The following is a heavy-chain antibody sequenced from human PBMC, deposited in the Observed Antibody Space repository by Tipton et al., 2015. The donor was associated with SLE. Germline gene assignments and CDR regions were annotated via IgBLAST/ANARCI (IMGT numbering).Heavy chain of an antibody. V-gene: IGHV4-39*07. CDR3: ARNRTGIPWYFDL. Sequence: TLSLTCTVSGGSISSSSYYWGWIRQPPGKGLEWIGSIYYSGSTYYNPSLKSRVTISVDTSKNQFSLKLSPVTAADTAVYYCARNRTGIPWYFDLWGRGTLVTVSS. CDR1: GGSISSSSYY. CDR2: IYYSGST. D-gene: IGHD3-10*01. J-gene: IGHJ2*01.